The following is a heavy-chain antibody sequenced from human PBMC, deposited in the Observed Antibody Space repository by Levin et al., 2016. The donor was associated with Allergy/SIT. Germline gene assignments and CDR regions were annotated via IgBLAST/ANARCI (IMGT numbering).Heavy chain of an antibody. CDR3: ARVEIVVVAAAMGPAFSVDYGMDV. J-gene: IGHJ6*02. CDR2: MIPLFHTT. CDR1: GGTFRSYA. Sequence: SVKVSCKASGGTFRSYALSWVRQAPGQGLEWMGGMIPLFHTTNYAQKFQGRVTITADESTGTTYMELSGLRSEDTAVYYCARVEIVVVAAAMGPAFSVDYGMDVWGQGTTVTVSS. D-gene: IGHD2-2*01. V-gene: IGHV1-69*13.